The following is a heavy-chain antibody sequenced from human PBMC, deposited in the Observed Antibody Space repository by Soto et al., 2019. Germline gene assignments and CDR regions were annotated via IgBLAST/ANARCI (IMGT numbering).Heavy chain of an antibody. V-gene: IGHV3-53*01. J-gene: IGHJ4*02. CDR1: GFTVSSNY. CDR2: IYSGGRT. CDR3: ATSVGSSQHLWYFDY. Sequence: EVQLVESAGGLIQPGGSLRLSCAASGFTVSSNYMNWVRQAPGKGLEWVSVIYSGGRTYYADSVKGRFTISRDNSNSTLYLPMKSRRAVHTAVSYCATSVGSSQHLWYFDYWDPGTLVSFSS. D-gene: IGHD2-15*01.